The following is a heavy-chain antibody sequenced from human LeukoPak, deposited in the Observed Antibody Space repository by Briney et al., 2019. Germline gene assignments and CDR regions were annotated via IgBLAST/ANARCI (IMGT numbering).Heavy chain of an antibody. CDR1: GFTLSSHW. J-gene: IGHJ4*02. D-gene: IGHD6-19*01. Sequence: PGGSLRLSCAASGFTLSSHWVTWVRQAPGKGLEWVASINQDGSEKFSVDSVKGRFTISRDNAKNSLYLHMDSLRAEDTAVYYCARGRYTSGWIFDCWGQGTLVTVSS. CDR3: ARGRYTSGWIFDC. V-gene: IGHV3-7*05. CDR2: INQDGSEK.